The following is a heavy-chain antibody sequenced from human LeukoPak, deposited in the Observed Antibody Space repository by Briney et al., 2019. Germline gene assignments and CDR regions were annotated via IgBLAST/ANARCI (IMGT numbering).Heavy chain of an antibody. V-gene: IGHV3-30*04. CDR2: ISYDGSNK. J-gene: IGHJ5*02. CDR3: ARDLVTLGYCSGGSCLANNWFDP. D-gene: IGHD2-15*01. CDR1: GFTFSSYA. Sequence: PGRSLRLSCAASGFTFSSYAMHWVRQAPGKGLEWVAVISYDGSNKYYADSVKGRFTISRDNSKNTLYLQMNSLRAEDTAVYYCARDLVTLGYCSGGSCLANNWFDPWGQGTLVTVSS.